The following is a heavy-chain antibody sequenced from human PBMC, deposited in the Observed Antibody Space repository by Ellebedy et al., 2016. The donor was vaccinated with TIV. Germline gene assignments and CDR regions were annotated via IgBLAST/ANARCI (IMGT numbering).Heavy chain of an antibody. CDR1: GFTFSDYY. Sequence: GGSLRLXXAASGFTFSDYYMSWIRQAPGKGLEWVSYISSSGSTIYYADSVKGRFTISRDNAKNSLYLQMNSLRAEDTAVYYCARDIRRLMGPPSDYWGQGTLVTVSS. D-gene: IGHD2-8*01. CDR3: ARDIRRLMGPPSDY. V-gene: IGHV3-11*04. CDR2: ISSSGSTI. J-gene: IGHJ4*02.